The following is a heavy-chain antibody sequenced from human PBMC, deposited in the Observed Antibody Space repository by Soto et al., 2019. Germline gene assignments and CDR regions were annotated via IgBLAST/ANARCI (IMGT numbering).Heavy chain of an antibody. CDR1: GFTVSSYA. CDR2: ISGSGST. Sequence: EVQLLESGGGLVQPGGSLRLCCAASGFTVSSYAMSWVRQAPGKGLEWVSVISGSGSTYSADSVKGRFTISRDSSKNTVYLQTNSLRAEATAVYYCAKALRFTFTTGYYMDVWGRGTTVTVSS. D-gene: IGHD3-16*01. J-gene: IGHJ6*03. CDR3: AKALRFTFTTGYYMDV. V-gene: IGHV3-23*01.